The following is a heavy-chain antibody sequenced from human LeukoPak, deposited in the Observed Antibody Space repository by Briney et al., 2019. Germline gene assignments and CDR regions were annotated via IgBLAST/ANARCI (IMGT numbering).Heavy chain of an antibody. CDR3: ARQGVVVVEYAFDI. V-gene: IGHV3-48*04. D-gene: IGHD2-15*01. CDR1: GFTFSSYS. J-gene: IGHJ3*02. Sequence: GGSLRLSCAASGFTFSSYSMNWVRQAPGKGLEWVSYISSSGSTIYYADSVKGRFTISRDNAKNSLYLQMNSLRAEDTAVYYCARQGVVVVEYAFDIWGQGTMVTVSS. CDR2: ISSSGSTI.